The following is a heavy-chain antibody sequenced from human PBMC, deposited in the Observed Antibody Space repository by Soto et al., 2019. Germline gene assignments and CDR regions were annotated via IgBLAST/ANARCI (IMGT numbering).Heavy chain of an antibody. Sequence: QVHLVQSGAEVKKPGASVKVSCNASGYTFTVYYMHWVRQAPGQGLEWMGWISPNSGGTFAAQKFQGRVTMTRDTAVNMAYMELTSLKSDDTAVYYCARQRKGAAAGPVDAFDIWGQGTMVTVSS. D-gene: IGHD6-13*01. J-gene: IGHJ3*02. V-gene: IGHV1-2*02. CDR1: GYTFTVYY. CDR3: ARQRKGAAAGPVDAFDI. CDR2: ISPNSGGT.